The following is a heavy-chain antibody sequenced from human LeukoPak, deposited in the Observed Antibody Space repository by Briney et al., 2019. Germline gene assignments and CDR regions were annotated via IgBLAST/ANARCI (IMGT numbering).Heavy chain of an antibody. CDR3: AKDMDHDYDDYGFDY. V-gene: IGHV3-30*02. CDR2: IRYDGSNK. Sequence: GGSLRLSCAASGFTFSSYGMHWVRQAPGKGLEGVAFIRYDGSNKYYADSVKGRCTISRDNSKNTVYLQMNSLRAEDTAVYYCAKDMDHDYDDYGFDYWGQGTPVTVSS. D-gene: IGHD4-17*01. J-gene: IGHJ4*02. CDR1: GFTFSSYG.